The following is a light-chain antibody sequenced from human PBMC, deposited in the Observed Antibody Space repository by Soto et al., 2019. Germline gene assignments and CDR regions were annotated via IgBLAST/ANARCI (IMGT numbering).Light chain of an antibody. J-gene: IGKJ1*01. CDR1: QSISSW. CDR2: KAS. V-gene: IGKV1-5*03. CDR3: QQYNSYWT. Sequence: EIQMTQSPSTLSASVGDRVTITCRASQSISSWLAWYQQKPGKAPKLLIYKASSLESGVPSRFSGSGSGTEFTLTISSLQPDDFAPYYCQQYNSYWTFGQGTKVEIK.